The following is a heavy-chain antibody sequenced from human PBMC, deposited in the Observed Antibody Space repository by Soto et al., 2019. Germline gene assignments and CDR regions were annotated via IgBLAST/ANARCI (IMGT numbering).Heavy chain of an antibody. CDR3: AKATATGGGDFDI. CDR2: ILVDGRT. J-gene: IGHJ3*02. CDR1: GFICSSYD. V-gene: IGHV3-23*01. Sequence: GGSLRLCCAASGFICSSYDMSWVRRAPGKGLEWVSTILVDGRTFYVDSVKGRFTISRDSSQNTVYLQMNSLTAGDTALYYCAKATATGGGDFDICGQATMVTVS. D-gene: IGHD2-8*02.